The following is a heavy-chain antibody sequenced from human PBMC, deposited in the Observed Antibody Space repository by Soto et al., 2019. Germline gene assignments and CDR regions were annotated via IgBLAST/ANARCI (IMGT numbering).Heavy chain of an antibody. J-gene: IGHJ4*02. Sequence: QVQLVQSGAEEKKPGASVKVSCKASGYTFTSYAMHWVRQAPGQRLEWMGWIIAGIGTTKYSQKLQGRVTITRDTSVSTAYMELSSLRSEDTAVYYCAIVSGWYLLDYWGQVTLVTVSS. CDR2: IIAGIGTT. V-gene: IGHV1-3*05. CDR3: AIVSGWYLLDY. D-gene: IGHD6-19*01. CDR1: GYTFTSYA.